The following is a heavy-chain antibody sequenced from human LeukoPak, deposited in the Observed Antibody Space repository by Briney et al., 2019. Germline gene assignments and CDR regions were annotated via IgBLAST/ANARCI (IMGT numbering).Heavy chain of an antibody. CDR3: AIKFIPAAIEGDWFDP. J-gene: IGHJ5*02. Sequence: PSETLSLTCTVSGGSISSSSYYWGWIRQPPGKGLEWIGSIYYSGSTYYNPSLKSRVTISVDTSKNQFSLKLSSVTAADTAVYYCAIKFIPAAIEGDWFDPWDQGTLVTVSS. V-gene: IGHV4-39*01. CDR1: GGSISSSSYY. CDR2: IYYSGST. D-gene: IGHD2-2*01.